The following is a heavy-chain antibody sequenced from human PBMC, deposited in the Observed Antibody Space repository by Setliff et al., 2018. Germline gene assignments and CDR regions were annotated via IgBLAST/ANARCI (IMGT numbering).Heavy chain of an antibody. CDR2: FNRTRKI. Sequence: SETLSLTREVSGGSFSDYYWSWIRQSPGKGLEWLGDFNRTRKIDYSPSLKSRLTISVDTSKKQFSLHLNSVTAADTAMYYCAGGGRYCGGDCYQDDAFDIWGQGTMVTVSS. CDR1: GGSFSDYY. D-gene: IGHD2-21*02. CDR3: AGGGRYCGGDCYQDDAFDI. V-gene: IGHV4-34*01. J-gene: IGHJ3*02.